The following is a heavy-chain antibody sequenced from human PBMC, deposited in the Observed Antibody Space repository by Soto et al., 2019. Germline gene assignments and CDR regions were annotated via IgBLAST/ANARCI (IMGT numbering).Heavy chain of an antibody. D-gene: IGHD3-9*01. V-gene: IGHV3-15*01. CDR3: XXXXXXXXXXXTGYXVTYYMDV. CDR1: GFTFSNAW. Sequence: EVQLVESGGGLVKPGGSLRLSCAASGFTFSNAWMSWVRQAPGKGLEWVGRIKSKTDGGTTDYAAPVKGRFTISRDDXKXTLYXQMXXXXTXXXXXXXXXXXXXXXXXXXTGYXVTYYMDVWGKGXTVTVSS. CDR2: IKSKTDGGTT. J-gene: IGHJ6*03.